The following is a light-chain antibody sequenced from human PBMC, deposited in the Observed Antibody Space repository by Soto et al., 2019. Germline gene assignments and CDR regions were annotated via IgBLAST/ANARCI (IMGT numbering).Light chain of an antibody. CDR3: QQCNNWPQWT. V-gene: IGKV3-11*01. J-gene: IGKJ1*01. CDR2: DAS. CDR1: QSVGTF. Sequence: EIVLTQSPATRSLSPGERATLSCRASQSVGTFFAWYQQKPGQAPRLLIYDASNRATGIPPRFSGSGSGTDFTLTTSSLEPEDFAVYYCQQCNNWPQWTFGQGTKADIK.